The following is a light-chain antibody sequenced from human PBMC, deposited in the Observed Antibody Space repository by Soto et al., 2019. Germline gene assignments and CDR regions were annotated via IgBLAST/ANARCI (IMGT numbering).Light chain of an antibody. CDR2: EGT. CDR1: SSDVGGYNL. V-gene: IGLV2-23*01. Sequence: QSALTQPASVSGSPGQSITISCAGSSSDVGGYNLVSWYQHHPGKAPKLILYEGTKRPSGVSNRFSGSKSGNTASLTISGLQAENEADYYCCSHAGTSTFVFGIRTKLTVL. J-gene: IGLJ1*01. CDR3: CSHAGTSTFV.